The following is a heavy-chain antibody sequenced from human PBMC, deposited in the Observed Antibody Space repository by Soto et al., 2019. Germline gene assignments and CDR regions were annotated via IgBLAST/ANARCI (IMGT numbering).Heavy chain of an antibody. J-gene: IGHJ4*02. Sequence: EVQLVESGGGLIEPGGSLRLSSAASGFTFSDYWMNWVRKAPGKGLEWVANIKQDGGEKYYVDSVKGRFTISRDNAKNSLYLQMNSLRAEDTAVYYCARDRCWLVHWGQGTLVTVSS. CDR1: GFTFSDYW. CDR2: IKQDGGEK. D-gene: IGHD6-19*01. CDR3: ARDRCWLVH. V-gene: IGHV3-7*01.